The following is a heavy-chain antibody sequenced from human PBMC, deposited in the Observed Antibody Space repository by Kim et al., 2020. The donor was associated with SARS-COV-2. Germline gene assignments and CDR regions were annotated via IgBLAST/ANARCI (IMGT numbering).Heavy chain of an antibody. Sequence: SETLSLTCTVSGGSISSSSYYWGWIRQPPGKGLEWIGSMYYSGSPYYNPSPKSRVTISVDTPKNQFSLKLSSVPAADTAVYYCARHGNSSRRYVRYYF. CDR1: GGSISSSSYY. J-gene: IGHJ4*01. CDR3: ARHGNSSRRYVRYYF. CDR2: MYYSGSP. D-gene: IGHD6-13*01. V-gene: IGHV4-39*01.